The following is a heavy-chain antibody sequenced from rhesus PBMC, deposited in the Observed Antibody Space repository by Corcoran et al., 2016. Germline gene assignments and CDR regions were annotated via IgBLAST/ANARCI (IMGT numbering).Heavy chain of an antibody. CDR2: VRDYVGSA. J-gene: IGHJ4*01. CDR3: ARGRAARIDY. Sequence: QVQLQQSGPGLVKPSETLSLPCAVSGGSFSSDWWTWVRQSPVKGREWIGEVRDYVGSAKYNPSLKSRVTVSKDGATSKCYMKLTSVTAADTAVYYCARGRAARIDYWGQGVLVTVSS. V-gene: IGHV4-80*01. D-gene: IGHD6-25*01. CDR1: GGSFSSDW.